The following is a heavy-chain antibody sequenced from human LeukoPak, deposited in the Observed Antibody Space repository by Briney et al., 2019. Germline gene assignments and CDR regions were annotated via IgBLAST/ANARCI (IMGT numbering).Heavy chain of an antibody. CDR1: GISISDYG. Sequence: PGGSLRLSCSASGISISDYGISWVRQAPGKGLEWLSYITMNSVTLYAESVKGRFTTSRDNDKNSVYLQLNSLRDEDTAVYYCTRGRYQFLGPNDSWGQGSLVSVSS. V-gene: IGHV3-69-1*01. D-gene: IGHD1-14*01. CDR3: TRGRYQFLGPNDS. J-gene: IGHJ4*02. CDR2: ITMNSVT.